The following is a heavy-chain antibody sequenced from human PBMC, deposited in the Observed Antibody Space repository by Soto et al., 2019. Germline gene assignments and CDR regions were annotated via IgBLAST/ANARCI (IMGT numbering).Heavy chain of an antibody. V-gene: IGHV5-51*01. CDR3: ATTRSFSQGFYYYGMDV. Sequence: GESLKISCKGSGYSFATCWIGWVRQRPGKCLEWMGIIYPGDSGIYYNPSFQAQVTISADKSISTAYLHWSSLEASDTAIYFCATTRSFSQGFYYYGMDVWGQGTTVTVSS. D-gene: IGHD6-6*01. CDR2: IYPGDSGI. CDR1: GYSFATCW. J-gene: IGHJ6*02.